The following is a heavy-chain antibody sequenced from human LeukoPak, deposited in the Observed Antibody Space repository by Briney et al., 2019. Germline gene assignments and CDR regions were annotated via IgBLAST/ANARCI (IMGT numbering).Heavy chain of an antibody. D-gene: IGHD2/OR15-2a*01. CDR3: ATSNKANSRGNKWFDP. V-gene: IGHV1-2*02. Sequence: ASVKVSCKASGFTFTGYYMHWVRQAPGQGLEWIGWIHPYSDGTNYAQKFQGRFTFTRDTSITTAYMELKRLRSDDTAGYYCATSNKANSRGNKWFDPWGQGTLVTVSS. CDR1: GFTFTGYY. J-gene: IGHJ5*02. CDR2: IHPYSDGT.